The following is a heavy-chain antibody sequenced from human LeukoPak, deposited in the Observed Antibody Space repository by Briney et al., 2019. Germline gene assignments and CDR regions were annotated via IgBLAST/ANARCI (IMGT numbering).Heavy chain of an antibody. D-gene: IGHD3-3*01. CDR3: ARPRRYYDSWSGYPPFDY. V-gene: IGHV1-69*13. CDR1: GYTFTSYD. CDR2: IIPMSSTT. J-gene: IGHJ4*02. Sequence: SVKVSCKASGYTFTSYDFNWVRQAPGQGLEWLGGIIPMSSTTKYAQNFQGRVTITADESTNTAFMELSSLRPEDTAVYYCARPRRYYDSWSGYPPFDYWGQGTLVTVSS.